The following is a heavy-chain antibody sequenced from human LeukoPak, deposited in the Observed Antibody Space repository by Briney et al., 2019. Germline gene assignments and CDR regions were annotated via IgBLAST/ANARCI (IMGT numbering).Heavy chain of an antibody. CDR2: ISSSSSTI. D-gene: IGHD1-26*01. Sequence: GGSLRLSCAASGFTFSSYSMNWVRQAPGKGLEWVSYISSSSSTIYYADSVKGRFTISRDNAKNTLYLQMNSLRAEDTAVYYCAREEGIVGATGPGAFDIWGQGTMVTVSS. CDR3: AREEGIVGATGPGAFDI. CDR1: GFTFSSYS. V-gene: IGHV3-48*04. J-gene: IGHJ3*02.